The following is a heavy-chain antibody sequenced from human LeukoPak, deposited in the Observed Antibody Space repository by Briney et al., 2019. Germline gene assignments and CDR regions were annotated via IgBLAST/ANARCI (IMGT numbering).Heavy chain of an antibody. J-gene: IGHJ6*03. CDR1: SGSISSYY. CDR2: IYTSGST. Sequence: SETLSLTCTVSSGSISSYYWSWIRQPPGKGLEWIGYIYTSGSTNYNPSLKSRVTISVDTSKNQFSLKLSSVTAADTAVYYCANLVVPAAKHHYYYMDVWGKGTTVTVSS. D-gene: IGHD2-2*01. CDR3: ANLVVPAAKHHYYYMDV. V-gene: IGHV4-4*09.